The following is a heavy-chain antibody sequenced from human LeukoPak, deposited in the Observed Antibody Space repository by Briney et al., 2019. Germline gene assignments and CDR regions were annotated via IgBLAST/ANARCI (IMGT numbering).Heavy chain of an antibody. J-gene: IGHJ6*02. D-gene: IGHD3-10*01. CDR3: AIGGPRGGVDV. CDR2: INHSGST. CDR1: GGSFSGYY. Sequence: SETLSLTCAVYGGSFSGYYWSWIRQPPGKGLEWIGEINHSGSTNYNPSLKSRVTISVDTSKNQFSLKLSSVTAADTAVYYCAIGGPRGGVDVWGQGTTVTVSS. V-gene: IGHV4-34*01.